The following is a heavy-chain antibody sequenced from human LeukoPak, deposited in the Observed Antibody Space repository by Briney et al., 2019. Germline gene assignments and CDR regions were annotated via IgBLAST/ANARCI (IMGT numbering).Heavy chain of an antibody. Sequence: PGRSLRLSCAASGFTFSSYGMHWVRQAPGKRLEWVAVISYDGSNKYYADSVKGRFTISRDNSKNTLYLQMNSLRAEDTAVYYCANPGGYYYYGMDVWGQGTTVTVSS. V-gene: IGHV3-30*18. CDR2: ISYDGSNK. J-gene: IGHJ6*02. CDR3: ANPGGYYYYGMDV. D-gene: IGHD3-16*01. CDR1: GFTFSSYG.